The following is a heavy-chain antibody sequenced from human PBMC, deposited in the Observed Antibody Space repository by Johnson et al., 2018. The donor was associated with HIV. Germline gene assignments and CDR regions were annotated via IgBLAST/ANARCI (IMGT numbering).Heavy chain of an antibody. Sequence: VQLVESGGDLVQPGGSLKLSCAASGFTFSGSAMHWVRQASGKGLEWVSAIGSAGDTYYSGSVKGRFTISRESAKNSLYLQMNSLRAEDTDVYYCAKGGSGTTRIRAQKGAFDIWGQGTMVTVSS. CDR2: IGSAGDT. D-gene: IGHD6-19*01. CDR3: AKGGSGTTRIRAQKGAFDI. CDR1: GFTFSGSA. J-gene: IGHJ3*02. V-gene: IGHV3-13*01.